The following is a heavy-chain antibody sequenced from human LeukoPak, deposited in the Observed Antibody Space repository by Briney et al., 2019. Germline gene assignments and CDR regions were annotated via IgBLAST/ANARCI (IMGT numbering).Heavy chain of an antibody. CDR1: GFTFSNYW. CDR3: ARAVAYYYVSGNYYPGAFDV. D-gene: IGHD3-10*01. J-gene: IGHJ3*01. CDR2: IKQDGGEK. Sequence: PGGSLRLSCEVSGFTFSNYWMSWVRQAPGKGLEWVANIKQDGGEKYYVDSVRGRFTISRDNAKNSLYLQMTSLRAEDTAVYYCARAVAYYYVSGNYYPGAFDVWGQGTMVTVSS. V-gene: IGHV3-7*05.